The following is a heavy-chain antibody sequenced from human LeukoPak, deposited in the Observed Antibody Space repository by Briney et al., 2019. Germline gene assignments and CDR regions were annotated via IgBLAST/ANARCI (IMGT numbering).Heavy chain of an antibody. V-gene: IGHV3-23*01. CDR2: ISGSGGST. J-gene: IGHJ4*02. Sequence: PGGSLRLSCAASGFTFSSDAMSWVRQAPGKGLEWVSAISGSGGSTYYADSVKGRFTISRDNSKNTLYLQMNSLRAEDTAVYYCAKDWEQWLVQGFDYWGQGTLVTVSS. D-gene: IGHD6-19*01. CDR3: AKDWEQWLVQGFDY. CDR1: GFTFSSDA.